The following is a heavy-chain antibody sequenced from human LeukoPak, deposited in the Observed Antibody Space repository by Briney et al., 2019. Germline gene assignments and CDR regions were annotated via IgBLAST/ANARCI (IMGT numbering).Heavy chain of an antibody. CDR3: ASLGGYDILTGYDAFDI. Sequence: PSETLSLTCTVSGGSISSSSYYWGWIRQPPGKGLEWIGSIYYSGSTYYNPSLKSRVTISVDTSKNQFSLKLSSVTAADTAVYYCASLGGYDILTGYDAFDIWGQGTMVTVSS. J-gene: IGHJ3*02. V-gene: IGHV4-39*07. CDR1: GGSISSSSYY. D-gene: IGHD3-9*01. CDR2: IYYSGST.